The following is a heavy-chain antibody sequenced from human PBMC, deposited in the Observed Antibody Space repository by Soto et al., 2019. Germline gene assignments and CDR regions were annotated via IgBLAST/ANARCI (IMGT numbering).Heavy chain of an antibody. CDR3: ARAWGRVFDY. J-gene: IGHJ4*02. V-gene: IGHV4-59*01. Sequence: QVQLQESGPGLVKPSETLSLTCTVSVGSISSYYWSWIRQPPGKGLEWIGYIYYSGSTNYNPSLKSRVTISVDTSKNQFSLKLSSVTAADTAVYYCARAWGRVFDYWGQGTLVTVSS. CDR2: IYYSGST. CDR1: VGSISSYY. D-gene: IGHD3-16*01.